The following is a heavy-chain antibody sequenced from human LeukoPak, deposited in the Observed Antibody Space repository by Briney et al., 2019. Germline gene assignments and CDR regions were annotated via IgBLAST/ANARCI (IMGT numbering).Heavy chain of an antibody. J-gene: IGHJ3*02. CDR1: GYTFTSYG. V-gene: IGHV1-18*01. D-gene: IGHD2-2*01. CDR3: ARGKDIVVVPAAMRPDAFDI. CDR2: ISAYNGNT. Sequence: ASVKVSCKASGYTFTSYGISWVRQAPGQGLKWMGWISAYNGNTNYAQKLQGRVTMTTDTSTSTAYMELRSLRSDDTAVYYCARGKDIVVVPAAMRPDAFDIWGQGTMVTVSS.